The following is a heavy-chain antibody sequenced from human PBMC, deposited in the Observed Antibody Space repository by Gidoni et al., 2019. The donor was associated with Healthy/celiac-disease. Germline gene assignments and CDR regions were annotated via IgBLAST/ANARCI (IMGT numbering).Heavy chain of an antibody. CDR2: ISWNSGSI. J-gene: IGHJ3*02. D-gene: IGHD3-22*01. V-gene: IGHV3-9*01. Sequence: EVQLVEAGGGVGQPGRSLSRTCGAYGLTFEDDAMQWGRQAPGKGLEVVSGISWNSGSIGYADSVKGRFTISRDNAKNSLYLKMNSLSAEDTALYYCAKDIGFFVFVLDSRGYNDAFDIWGQGTMVTVSS. CDR1: GLTFEDDA. CDR3: AKDIGFFVFVLDSRGYNDAFDI.